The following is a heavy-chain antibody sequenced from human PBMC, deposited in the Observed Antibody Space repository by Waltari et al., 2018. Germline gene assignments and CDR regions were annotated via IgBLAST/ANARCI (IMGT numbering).Heavy chain of an antibody. Sequence: EVQLVESGGGLVKPGESLRLSCAASGFPFSISTLNWVRQAPGKGLEWVSSISTSGSYRYYADSVKGRFTISRDNAKNSLSLQMTHLRVEDTALYYCARDAEDIVESGAFDIWGQGTVVTVSS. CDR3: ARDAEDIVESGAFDI. J-gene: IGHJ3*02. CDR2: ISTSGSYR. D-gene: IGHD2-15*01. CDR1: GFPFSIST. V-gene: IGHV3-21*01.